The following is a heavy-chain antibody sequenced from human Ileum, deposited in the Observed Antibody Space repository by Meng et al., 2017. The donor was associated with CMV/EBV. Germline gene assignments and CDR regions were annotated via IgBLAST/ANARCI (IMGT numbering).Heavy chain of an antibody. D-gene: IGHD1-26*01. Sequence: ASVKVSCKTSGYTFTTYGINWVRQAPGQGLEWVGWIYTYTGKTNYAQKFQGRVTLTTDTSTSTAYMELRSLRSDDTAVYYCARESGSYFVDYWGQGTLVTVSS. J-gene: IGHJ4*02. V-gene: IGHV1-18*01. CDR1: GYTFTTYG. CDR2: IYTYTGKT. CDR3: ARESGSYFVDY.